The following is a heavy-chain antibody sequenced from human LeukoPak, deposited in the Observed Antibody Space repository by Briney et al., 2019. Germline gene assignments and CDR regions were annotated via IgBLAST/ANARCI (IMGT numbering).Heavy chain of an antibody. Sequence: SETLSLTCTVSGYSISSGYYWGWIRQPPGKGLEWIGSIYHSGSTYYNPSLKSRVTISVDTSKYQFSLKLSSVTAADTAVYYCARAGGYYYYYYMDVWGKGTTVTVSS. V-gene: IGHV4-38-2*02. CDR3: ARAGGYYYYYYMDV. CDR2: IYHSGST. CDR1: GYSISSGYY. J-gene: IGHJ6*03.